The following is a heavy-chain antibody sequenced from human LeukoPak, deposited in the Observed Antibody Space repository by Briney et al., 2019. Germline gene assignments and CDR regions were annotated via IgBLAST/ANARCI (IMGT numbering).Heavy chain of an antibody. J-gene: IGHJ4*02. V-gene: IGHV3-7*01. CDR3: ATTELFWSGYLPTPPY. CDR2: IKQDGSEK. Sequence: GTLSLTCTVSGGSISSYYWSWIRQPPGKGLEWVANIKQDGSEKYYVDSVKGRFTISRDNAKNSLYLQMNSLRAEDTAVYYCATTELFWSGYLPTPPYWGQGTLVTVSS. CDR1: GGSISSYY. D-gene: IGHD3-3*01.